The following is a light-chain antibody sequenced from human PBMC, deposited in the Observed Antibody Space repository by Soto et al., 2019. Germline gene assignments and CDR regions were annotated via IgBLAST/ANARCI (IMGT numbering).Light chain of an antibody. J-gene: IGKJ2*01. V-gene: IGKV3-15*01. CDR3: QQYDGWPRT. Sequence: EIVMTQFPDTLSVSPGDTATLSCRSSQNIHINLAWYQQKPGQAPTLLIYGVTARAPGVPARFSGSGSGTDFTLTISSVPSGDFGVFDGQQYDGWPRTFGLGTKVEIQ. CDR2: GVT. CDR1: QNIHIN.